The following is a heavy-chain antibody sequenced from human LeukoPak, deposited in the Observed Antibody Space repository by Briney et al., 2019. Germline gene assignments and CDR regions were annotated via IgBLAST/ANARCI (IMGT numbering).Heavy chain of an antibody. CDR2: INHSGST. Sequence: PETLSLTCAVYGGSFSGYYWSWIRQPPGKGLEWIGEINHSGSTNYNPSLKSRVTISVDTSKNQFSLKLSSVTAADTAVYYCARGRGIVGPLTYFDYWGQGTLVTVSS. V-gene: IGHV4-34*01. J-gene: IGHJ4*02. D-gene: IGHD1-26*01. CDR1: GGSFSGYY. CDR3: ARGRGIVGPLTYFDY.